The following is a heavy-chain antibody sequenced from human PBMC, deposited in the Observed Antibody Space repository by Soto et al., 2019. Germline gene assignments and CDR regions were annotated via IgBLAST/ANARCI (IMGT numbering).Heavy chain of an antibody. D-gene: IGHD1-1*01. CDR3: AIEWYNWSPDVGNWFDP. J-gene: IGHJ5*02. CDR1: GFTFSSYG. Sequence: QVQLVESGGGVVQPGRSLRLSCAASGFTFSSYGMHWVRQAPGKGLEWVAVISYDGSNKYYADSVKGRFTISRDNSKNTLYLQMNSLRAEDTAVYYCAIEWYNWSPDVGNWFDPWGQGTLVTVSS. V-gene: IGHV3-30*03. CDR2: ISYDGSNK.